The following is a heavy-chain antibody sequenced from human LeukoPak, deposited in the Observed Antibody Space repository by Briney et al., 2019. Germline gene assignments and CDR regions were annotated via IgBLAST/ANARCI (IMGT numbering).Heavy chain of an antibody. CDR1: GYRFMRHY. CDR2: ISPNTGAT. V-gene: IGHV1-2*02. D-gene: IGHD6-13*01. Sequence: ASVKVSCKASGYRFMRHYLHWVRQAPGQGLEWMGWISPNTGATKSAQKFQGRVTMTRDTSISTAYMELTRLASDDTAVYYCARAAEDAAAGSSGGYAYGLDVWGQGATVTVSS. J-gene: IGHJ6*02. CDR3: ARAAEDAAAGSSGGYAYGLDV.